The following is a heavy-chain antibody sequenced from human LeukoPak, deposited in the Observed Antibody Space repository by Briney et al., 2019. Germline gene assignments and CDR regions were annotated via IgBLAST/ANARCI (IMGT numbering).Heavy chain of an antibody. CDR3: AREGRMSMGIEY. J-gene: IGHJ4*02. Sequence: SETLSLTCAVYGGSLSGYYWSWIRQSPGKGLEWIGEINHGGSTNYNPSLKSRVTMSVDTSRNHFSLKLSSVTAADTAVYFCAREGRMSMGIEYWGQGTLVTVSS. D-gene: IGHD4/OR15-4a*01. CDR1: GGSLSGYY. CDR2: INHGGST. V-gene: IGHV4-34*01.